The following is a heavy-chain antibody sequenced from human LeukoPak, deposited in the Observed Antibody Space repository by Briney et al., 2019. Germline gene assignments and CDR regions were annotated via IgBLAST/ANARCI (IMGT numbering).Heavy chain of an antibody. J-gene: IGHJ4*02. CDR1: GGSISSSSYY. Sequence: PSETLSLTCTVSGGSISSSSYYWGWIRQPPGKGLEWIGSIYYSGSTYYNPSLKSRVTISVDTSKNQFSLKLSSVTAADTAVYYCARLVLEGTMIVVVMSPYFDYWGQGTLVTVSS. V-gene: IGHV4-39*01. CDR3: ARLVLEGTMIVVVMSPYFDY. D-gene: IGHD3-22*01. CDR2: IYYSGST.